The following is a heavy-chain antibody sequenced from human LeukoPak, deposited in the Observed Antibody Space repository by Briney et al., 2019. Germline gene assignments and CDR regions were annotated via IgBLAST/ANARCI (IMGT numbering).Heavy chain of an antibody. D-gene: IGHD5-12*01. CDR1: GFTFSSYW. V-gene: IGHV3-7*01. CDR2: IKEDGSDK. J-gene: IGHJ4*02. CDR3: ARGGLIDY. Sequence: GGSLRLSCGASGFTFSSYWMSWVRQAPGKGLEWVANIKEDGSDKYYVDSVKGRFTISRNNAKNTLYLQMNSLRDEDTAVYYCARGGLIDYWGQGTLVTVSS.